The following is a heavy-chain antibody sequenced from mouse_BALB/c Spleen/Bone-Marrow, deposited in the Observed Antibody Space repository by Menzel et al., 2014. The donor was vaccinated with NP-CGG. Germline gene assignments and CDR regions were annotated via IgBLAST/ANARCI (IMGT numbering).Heavy chain of an antibody. D-gene: IGHD2-1*01. J-gene: IGHJ4*01. CDR3: ARSLYPRAMDY. V-gene: IGHV7-3*02. CDR1: GFTFTDYY. CDR2: IRNKANGYTT. Sequence: EVKVVESGGGLVQPGGSLRLSCATSGFTFTDYYMSWVRQPPGKALEWLGFIRNKANGYTTEYSASVKGRFTISRDNSQSILYHQMNTLRAEDSATYYCARSLYPRAMDYWGQGTSVTVSS.